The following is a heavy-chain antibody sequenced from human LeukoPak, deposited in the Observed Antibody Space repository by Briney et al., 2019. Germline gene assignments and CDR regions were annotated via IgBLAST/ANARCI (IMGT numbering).Heavy chain of an antibody. Sequence: PSETLSLTCCVAAGSVSSYYWSWVRQSPGKGLEWIGYIHNSGRTNSNPSLKSRVTGFVDTSKNQVSLRLSSVTAADTDVYYCARHGTISSESYFDYWGQGALVTVSS. J-gene: IGHJ4*02. CDR2: IHNSGRT. D-gene: IGHD1-14*01. V-gene: IGHV4-59*08. CDR1: AGSVSSYY. CDR3: ARHGTISSESYFDY.